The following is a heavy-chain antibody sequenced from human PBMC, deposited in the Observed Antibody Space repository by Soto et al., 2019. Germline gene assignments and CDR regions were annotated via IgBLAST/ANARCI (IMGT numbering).Heavy chain of an antibody. CDR2: IFSSGST. V-gene: IGHV4-59*01. CDR1: GGSISSYY. CDR3: ARVIAAAGTGWFDP. Sequence: SETLSLTCTVSGGSISSYYWSWIRQPPGNGLDWFGYIFSSGSTNYTPSFKIRFTISLVTSKTHFSLKLSPLTAADTAVYYWARVIAAAGTGWFDPWGQGTLVTVSS. J-gene: IGHJ5*02. D-gene: IGHD6-13*01.